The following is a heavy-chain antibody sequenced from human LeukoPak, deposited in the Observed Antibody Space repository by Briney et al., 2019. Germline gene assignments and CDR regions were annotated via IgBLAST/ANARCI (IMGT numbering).Heavy chain of an antibody. V-gene: IGHV4-39*07. D-gene: IGHD3-22*01. CDR2: IYYSRSI. J-gene: IGHJ4*02. CDR3: ARNIYYDASGYYPRHFDF. Sequence: PSETLSLTCNVSGGSINSISYYWGWIRQPPGKGLEWIGSIYYSRSIYYSPSLKSRVTISVDTSKNQFSLKVTSVTAADTAVYYCARNIYYDASGYYPRHFDFWGQGTPVTVSS. CDR1: GGSINSISYY.